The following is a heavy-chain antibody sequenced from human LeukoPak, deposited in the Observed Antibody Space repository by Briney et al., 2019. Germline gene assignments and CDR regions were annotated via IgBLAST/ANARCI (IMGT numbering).Heavy chain of an antibody. CDR1: GGSISSYY. Sequence: SETLSLTCTVSGGSISSYYWSWIRQPPGKGLEWIGYIYYSGSTNYNPSLKSRVTISVDTSKNQFSLKLSSVTAADTAVYYCARHLVDLYCSGGSCPFDYWGQGTLVTVSS. J-gene: IGHJ4*02. CDR3: ARHLVDLYCSGGSCPFDY. D-gene: IGHD2-15*01. V-gene: IGHV4-59*08. CDR2: IYYSGST.